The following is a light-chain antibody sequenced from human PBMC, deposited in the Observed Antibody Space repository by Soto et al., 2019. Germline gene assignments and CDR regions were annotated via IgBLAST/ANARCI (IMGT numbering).Light chain of an antibody. V-gene: IGKV3-20*01. J-gene: IGKJ1*01. CDR1: QSFCSSY. CDR3: QQFGSSPWT. CDR2: GSS. Sequence: EIVLTQSPGTLPLSPGERATLSCRASQSFCSSYLAWYQQKPGQAPRLLIYGSSSRATGIPYRFSGSGSGTDFTLTISGLEPEDVAVYYCQQFGSSPWTFGQGTKVEI.